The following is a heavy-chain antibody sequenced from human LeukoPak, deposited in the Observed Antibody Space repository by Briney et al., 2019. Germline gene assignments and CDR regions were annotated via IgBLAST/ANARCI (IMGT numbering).Heavy chain of an antibody. D-gene: IGHD3-10*01. Sequence: ASVKVSCKASGGTFSSYAISWVRQAPGQGLEWMGGIIPIFGTANYAQKFQGRVTITADESTSTAYMELRSVRSEDTAVYYCASGRLNYGSGLDYWGQGTLVTVSS. V-gene: IGHV1-69*01. CDR2: IIPIFGTA. CDR1: GGTFSSYA. CDR3: ASGRLNYGSGLDY. J-gene: IGHJ4*02.